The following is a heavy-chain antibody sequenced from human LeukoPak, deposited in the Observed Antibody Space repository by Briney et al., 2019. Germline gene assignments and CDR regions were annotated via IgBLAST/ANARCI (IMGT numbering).Heavy chain of an antibody. CDR2: IYYSGST. CDR1: GGSISSSSYY. J-gene: IGHJ4*02. D-gene: IGHD2-2*01. V-gene: IGHV4-39*01. CDR3: ARLVVVPAAPNYYFDY. Sequence: SETLSLTCTVSGGSISSSSYYWCWIRQPPGKGLEWIGSIYYSGSTYYNPSLKSRVTISVDTSKNQFSLKLSSVTAADTAVYYCARLVVVPAAPNYYFDYWGQGTLVTVSS.